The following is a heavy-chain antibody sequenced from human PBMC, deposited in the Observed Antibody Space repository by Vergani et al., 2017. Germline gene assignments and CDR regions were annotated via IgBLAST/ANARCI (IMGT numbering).Heavy chain of an antibody. J-gene: IGHJ5*01. CDR2: ISGTGGFT. D-gene: IGHD3-22*01. CDR3: AKSASVSMSLPNWFES. V-gene: IGHV3-23*04. Sequence: VQLVESGGGVVQPGRSLRLSCAASGFTFSSYGMHWVRQAPGKGLEWVSGISGTGGFTYYADSVKGRFTISRDNSKNTLYLEMSSLRADDTAVYYCAKSASVSMSLPNWFESWGQGTHVTVS. CDR1: GFTFSSYG.